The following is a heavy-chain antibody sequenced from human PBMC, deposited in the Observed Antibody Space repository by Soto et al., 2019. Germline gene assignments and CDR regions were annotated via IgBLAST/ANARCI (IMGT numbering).Heavy chain of an antibody. D-gene: IGHD3-3*01. Sequence: GGSARLGCTSCSSGVTVPRTQCVRQVPGNVLEGVAFISNHGRPHYYADFVKGRFTISRDDSKNTVDLQMNRLRNEEKTVYYCSRDIGSGDYKWSDAVGPGGLVTVSS. V-gene: IGHV3-30*03. J-gene: IGHJ5*02. CDR2: ISNHGRPH. CDR1: SSGVTVPR. CDR3: SRDIGSGDYKWSDA.